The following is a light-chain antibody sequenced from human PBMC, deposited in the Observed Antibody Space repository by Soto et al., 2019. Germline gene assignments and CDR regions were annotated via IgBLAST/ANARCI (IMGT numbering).Light chain of an antibody. V-gene: IGKV3-11*01. Sequence: EIVLTQSPATLSFSPGERATLSCRASQSVSTSLAWFQQKPGQAPRLLIYDASKRDTGIPARFSGSGSGTDFTLTISSLEPEDFGVYYCQQRSSRLPTCGGGTKVESK. CDR1: QSVSTS. J-gene: IGKJ4*02. CDR3: QQRSSRLPT. CDR2: DAS.